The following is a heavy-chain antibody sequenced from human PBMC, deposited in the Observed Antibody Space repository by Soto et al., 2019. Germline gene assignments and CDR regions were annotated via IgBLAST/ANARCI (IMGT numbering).Heavy chain of an antibody. V-gene: IGHV4-61*08. Sequence: SETLSLTCTVSGGSISSGGYYWSWIRQHPGKGLEWIGYIYYSGSTNYNPSLKSRVTISVDTSKNQFSLKLSSVTAADTAVYYCARTRFLEWLSFSGSTDYYFDYWGQGTLVTVSS. CDR1: GGSISSGGYY. J-gene: IGHJ4*02. CDR2: IYYSGST. CDR3: ARTRFLEWLSFSGSTDYYFDY. D-gene: IGHD3-3*01.